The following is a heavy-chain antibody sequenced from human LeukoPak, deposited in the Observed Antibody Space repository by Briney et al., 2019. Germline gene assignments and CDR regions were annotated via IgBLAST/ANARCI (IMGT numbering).Heavy chain of an antibody. D-gene: IGHD3-22*01. V-gene: IGHV4-4*07. CDR3: ARDRRYYDSSGYIRGFDY. CDR1: GGSFSGYY. CDR2: IYTSGST. J-gene: IGHJ4*02. Sequence: SETLSLTCAVYGGSFSGYYWSWIRQPPGKGLEWIGRIYTSGSTNYNPSLKSRVTISVDKSKNQFSLKLSSVTAADTAVYYCARDRRYYDSSGYIRGFDYWGQGTLVTVSS.